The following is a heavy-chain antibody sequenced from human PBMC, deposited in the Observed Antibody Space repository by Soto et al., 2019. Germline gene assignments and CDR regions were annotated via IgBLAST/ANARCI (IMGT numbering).Heavy chain of an antibody. D-gene: IGHD3-10*01. J-gene: IGHJ5*02. CDR2: IYPGDSDT. V-gene: IGHV5-51*01. Sequence: GESLKISCKGSGYSFTSYWIGWVRQMPGKGLEWMGIIYPGDSDTRYSPAFQGQVTISADKSISTAYLQWSSLTASDTAMYYWARGVSGFGESNWFDPCGQGPLVTVSS. CDR3: ARGVSGFGESNWFDP. CDR1: GYSFTSYW.